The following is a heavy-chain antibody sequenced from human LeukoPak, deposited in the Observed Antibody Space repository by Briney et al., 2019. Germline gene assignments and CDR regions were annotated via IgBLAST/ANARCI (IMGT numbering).Heavy chain of an antibody. CDR1: GYTSTSYG. Sequence: GASVKVSCEASGYTSTSYGISWVRQAPGQGLEWMGWISAYNGNTNYAQKLQGRVTMTTDTSTSTAYMELRSLRSDDTAVYYCARDGITMIVVARMQGDYWGQGTLVTVSS. V-gene: IGHV1-18*01. CDR3: ARDGITMIVVARMQGDY. J-gene: IGHJ4*02. CDR2: ISAYNGNT. D-gene: IGHD3-22*01.